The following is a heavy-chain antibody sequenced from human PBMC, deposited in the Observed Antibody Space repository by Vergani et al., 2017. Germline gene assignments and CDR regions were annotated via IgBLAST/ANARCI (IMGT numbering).Heavy chain of an antibody. J-gene: IGHJ4*02. CDR1: GESFSSFY. CDR3: AVLPRVNLVVGWIVTKRTFDY. CDR2: INNDGHT. Sequence: QVQLQQWGAGVVKPSGTLSLTCAVFGESFSSFYWSWIRQPPGKGLEGVGEINNDGHTNYNPSLERRVTVSRDTAKNQFSLNLMSVTAADTAMYYCAVLPRVNLVVGWIVTKRTFDYWRQGSLVTVSS. D-gene: IGHD2-8*02. V-gene: IGHV4-34*02.